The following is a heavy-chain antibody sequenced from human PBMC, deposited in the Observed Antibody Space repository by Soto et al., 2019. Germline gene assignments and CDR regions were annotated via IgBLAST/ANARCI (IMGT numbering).Heavy chain of an antibody. V-gene: IGHV3-30*18. J-gene: IGHJ4*02. Sequence: PGGSLRLSCAASGFTFSSYGMHWVRQAPGKGLEWVAVISYDGSNKYYADSVKGRFTISRDNSKNTLYLQMNSLRAEDTAVYYCAKAEDYDYVWGIYRQTGAQEISFAYSGQGTLVNVSS. D-gene: IGHD3-16*02. CDR3: AKAEDYDYVWGIYRQTGAQEISFAY. CDR1: GFTFSSYG. CDR2: ISYDGSNK.